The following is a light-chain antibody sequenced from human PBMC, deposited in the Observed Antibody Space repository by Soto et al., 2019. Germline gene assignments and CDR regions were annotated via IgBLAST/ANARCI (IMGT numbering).Light chain of an antibody. V-gene: IGKV1-27*01. J-gene: IGKJ1*01. CDR2: AAS. Sequence: DIQMTQSPSTLSASVGDRVTITCRASQSISSWLAWYQHKPGKAPKLLIYAASTLQSGVSFRFSGSGSATDFSLTISSLQPEDVATYYCQNYNSATRTFGQGTKVEIK. CDR1: QSISSW. CDR3: QNYNSATRT.